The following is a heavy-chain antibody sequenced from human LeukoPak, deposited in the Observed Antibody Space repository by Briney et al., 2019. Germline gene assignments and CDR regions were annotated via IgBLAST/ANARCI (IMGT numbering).Heavy chain of an antibody. V-gene: IGHV3-7*05. CDR1: GFTFNNYW. Sequence: GGSLRLSCAASGFTFNNYWMNWVRQVPGKGLEWVANINQDGSEKDYVDSVKGRFTISRDNAKNSLYLQMNSLRAEDTAVYYCVLARGSNWSQGTLVTVSS. CDR2: INQDGSEK. CDR3: VLARGSN. J-gene: IGHJ4*02. D-gene: IGHD3-10*01.